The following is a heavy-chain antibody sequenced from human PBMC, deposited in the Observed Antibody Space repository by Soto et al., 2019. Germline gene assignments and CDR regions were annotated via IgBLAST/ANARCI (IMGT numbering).Heavy chain of an antibody. V-gene: IGHV3-30-3*01. D-gene: IGHD2-15*01. CDR3: ARGGAWTPEGLGY. CDR1: GFTFSSFA. J-gene: IGHJ4*02. Sequence: QVQLVESGGGVVQPGRSLRLSCAASGFTFSSFAMHWVRQAPGKGLEWLAVISSDVVNYYYAESVKGRFTISRDNSKNPMDLQMNSLRNEDTAVYYCARGGAWTPEGLGYWGQGTLVTVSS. CDR2: ISSDVVNY.